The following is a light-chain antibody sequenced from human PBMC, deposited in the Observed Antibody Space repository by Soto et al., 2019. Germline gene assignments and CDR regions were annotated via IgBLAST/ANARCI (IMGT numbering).Light chain of an antibody. J-gene: IGKJ5*01. V-gene: IGKV3-20*01. CDR3: QQYGYSPIT. Sequence: EVVMRQSPATLSVSPGEGAALSFRASQSVSSNLAWYQQKPGQAPRLLIYAASSRATGIPDRFSGSGSGTDFTLTIDGLEPEDFVVYYCQQYGYSPITFGQGTRLEI. CDR2: AAS. CDR1: QSVSSN.